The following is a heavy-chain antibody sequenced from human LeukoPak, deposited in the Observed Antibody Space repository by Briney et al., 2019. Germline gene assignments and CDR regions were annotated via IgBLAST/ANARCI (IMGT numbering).Heavy chain of an antibody. Sequence: SETLSLTCSVADGSISSATYYWGSVRQPPGKGLEWIASMSYGRTPEYNPSLRGRAAMSVDTSKNQVSLRLSSVTVADTAVYYCVRHQTRTMLNYWGQGTLVTVSS. J-gene: IGHJ4*02. CDR3: VRHQTRTMLNY. V-gene: IGHV4-39*01. CDR1: DGSISSATYY. CDR2: MSYGRTP. D-gene: IGHD3-10*02.